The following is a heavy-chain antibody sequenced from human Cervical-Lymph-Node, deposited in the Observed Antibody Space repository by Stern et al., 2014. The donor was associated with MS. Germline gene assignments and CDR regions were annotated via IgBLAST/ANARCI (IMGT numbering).Heavy chain of an antibody. D-gene: IGHD6-19*01. CDR2: ISPFVGVA. Sequence: VQLVESGAEVKQPGSSVKVSCKASGGTFSNYGINWVRQAPGQGLEWMGRISPFVGVANYAQKFQGRITMTADKSRSVAYMELRSLGSDDTAVYYCASDPPHKQWLLKILYLEDWGQGTPVTVPS. CDR3: ASDPPHKQWLLKILYLED. CDR1: GGTFSNYG. V-gene: IGHV1-69*09. J-gene: IGHJ4*02.